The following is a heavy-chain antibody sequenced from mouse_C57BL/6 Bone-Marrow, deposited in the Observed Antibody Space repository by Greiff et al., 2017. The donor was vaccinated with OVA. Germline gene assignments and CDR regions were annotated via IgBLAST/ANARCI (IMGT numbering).Heavy chain of an antibody. Sequence: QVQLQQPGAELVMPGASVKLSCKASGYTFTSYWMHWVKQRPGQGLEWIGEIDPSDSYTNYNQKFKGKATLTADKSSSTAYMELRSLTSEDSAVYFCARKGYYYGSSYRDAMDYWGQGTSVTVSS. CDR2: IDPSDSYT. D-gene: IGHD1-1*01. V-gene: IGHV1-69*01. CDR1: GYTFTSYW. J-gene: IGHJ4*01. CDR3: ARKGYYYGSSYRDAMDY.